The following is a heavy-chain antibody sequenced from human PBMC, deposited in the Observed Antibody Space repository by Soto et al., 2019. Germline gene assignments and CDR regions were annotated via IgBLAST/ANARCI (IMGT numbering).Heavy chain of an antibody. V-gene: IGHV4-31*03. J-gene: IGHJ4*02. D-gene: IGHD2-21*02. CDR1: GGSISSGGYY. CDR2: ISYSGST. Sequence: QVQLQESGPGLVKPSQTLSLTCTVSGGSISSGGYYWSWIRQHPGKGLEWIGYISYSGSTYYNPSLKSRVIISVDTSLNHFSLKVSSVSAAEPAVYYCARAAVVLTAIQAFDYWGQGTLVTVS. CDR3: ARAAVVLTAIQAFDY.